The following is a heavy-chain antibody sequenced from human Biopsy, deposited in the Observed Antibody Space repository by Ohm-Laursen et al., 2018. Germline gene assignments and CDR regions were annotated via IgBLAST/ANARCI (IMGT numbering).Heavy chain of an antibody. V-gene: IGHV4-59*01. D-gene: IGHD3-22*01. CDR2: VYYTGST. CDR3: ARDRGYYSDRTVPEYFDL. CDR1: GDSISSYY. Sequence: SQTLSLTCTVSGDSISSYYWSWVRQPPGKGLQWTGYVYYTGSTDYNPSLQSRVTISVDTSKNHFSLRLRSVTPADTAIYYCARDRGYYSDRTVPEYFDLWGRGTLVTVSS. J-gene: IGHJ2*01.